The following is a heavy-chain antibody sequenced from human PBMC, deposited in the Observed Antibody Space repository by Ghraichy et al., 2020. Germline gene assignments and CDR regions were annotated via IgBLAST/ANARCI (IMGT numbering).Heavy chain of an antibody. Sequence: GGSLRLSFTTAGFTFGDYAMSWFRQAPGKGLEWLGFIKSKTYGETTEYAASVKGRFTISRDDSKSIAYLQMNSLKTEDTAVYYCTRGGYSYQFWGQGTVVTVSS. D-gene: IGHD5-24*01. CDR3: TRGGYSYQF. V-gene: IGHV3-49*03. CDR2: IKSKTYGETT. J-gene: IGHJ4*02. CDR1: GFTFGDYA.